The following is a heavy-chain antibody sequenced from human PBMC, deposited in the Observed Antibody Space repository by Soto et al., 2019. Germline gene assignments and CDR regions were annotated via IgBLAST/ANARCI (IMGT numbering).Heavy chain of an antibody. Sequence: QVQLVQSGAEVKKPGSSVKVSCKASGGTFSSYTISWVRQAPGQGLEWMGRIIPILGIANYAQKFQGRVTITADKXXSTAYMELSSLRSEDTAVYYCASAARGRNYYGMDVWGQGTTVTVSS. CDR2: IIPILGIA. J-gene: IGHJ6*02. D-gene: IGHD2-15*01. CDR1: GGTFSSYT. CDR3: ASAARGRNYYGMDV. V-gene: IGHV1-69*02.